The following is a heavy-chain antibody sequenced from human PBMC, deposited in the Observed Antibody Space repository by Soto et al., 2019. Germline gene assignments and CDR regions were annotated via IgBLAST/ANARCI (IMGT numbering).Heavy chain of an antibody. V-gene: IGHV1-69*12. CDR1: GGTFSSHG. CDR2: SIPLFGIT. CDR3: ASDRGYGLVN. D-gene: IGHD2-15*01. J-gene: IGHJ4*02. Sequence: QVQLVQSGAEVKKPGSSVKVSCKASGGTFSSHGFNWVRQAPGQGLEWIGGSIPLFGITNHTQKFQDRITITADASTTSADMELRGLRSAVTAVYYCASDRGYGLVNWGQGTVFTVSS.